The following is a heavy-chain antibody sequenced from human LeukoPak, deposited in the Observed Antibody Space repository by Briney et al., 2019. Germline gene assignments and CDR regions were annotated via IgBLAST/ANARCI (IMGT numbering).Heavy chain of an antibody. CDR2: IGTAGDT. D-gene: IGHD1-1*01. V-gene: IGHV3-13*01. CDR1: GFTFSDYD. Sequence: GGSLRLSCAASGFTFSDYDMHWVRQATGKGREWVSAIGTAGDTYYTGSVKGRFTTSRENAKNSLYLQMNSLRAGDTAVYYCARVAKERVGGVYYFDYWGQGTLVTVSS. CDR3: ARVAKERVGGVYYFDY. J-gene: IGHJ4*02.